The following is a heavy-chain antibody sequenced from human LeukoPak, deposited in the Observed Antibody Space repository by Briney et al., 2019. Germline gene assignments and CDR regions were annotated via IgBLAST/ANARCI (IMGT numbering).Heavy chain of an antibody. D-gene: IGHD6-19*01. CDR1: GGSISSYY. V-gene: IGHV4-59*08. CDR2: IYYSGST. J-gene: IGHJ4*02. CDR3: ARRGSSGWYYFDY. Sequence: SETLSLPCTVSGGSISSYYWSWIRQPPGKGLEWIGYIYYSGSTNYNPSLKSRVTISVDTSKNQFSLKLSSVTAADAAVYYCARRGSSGWYYFDYWGQGTLVTVSS.